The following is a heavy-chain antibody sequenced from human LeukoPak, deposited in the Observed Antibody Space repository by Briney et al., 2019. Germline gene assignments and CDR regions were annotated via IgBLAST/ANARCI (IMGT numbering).Heavy chain of an antibody. D-gene: IGHD3-10*01. Sequence: SETLSLTCAVYGGSFSGYYWSWIRQPPGKGLEWIGEINHSGSTNYNPSLKSRVTISVDTSKNQFSLKLSSVTAADTAVYYCARGTGLWFGEPFSCWGQGTLVTVSS. CDR3: ARGTGLWFGEPFSC. J-gene: IGHJ4*02. CDR1: GGSFSGYY. CDR2: INHSGST. V-gene: IGHV4-34*01.